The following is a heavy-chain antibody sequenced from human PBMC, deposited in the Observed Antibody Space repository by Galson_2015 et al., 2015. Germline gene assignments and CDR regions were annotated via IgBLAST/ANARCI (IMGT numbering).Heavy chain of an antibody. CDR3: ARDYLGSCWSEYFQH. CDR2: ISSSSSTI. Sequence: SLRLSCAASGFTFSSYSMNWVRQAPGKGLEWVSYISSSSSTIYYADSVKGRFTISRDNAKNSVYLQMNSLRDEDTAVYYCARDYLGSCWSEYFQHWGQATLVTVSS. D-gene: IGHD6-19*01. J-gene: IGHJ1*01. CDR1: GFTFSSYS. V-gene: IGHV3-48*02.